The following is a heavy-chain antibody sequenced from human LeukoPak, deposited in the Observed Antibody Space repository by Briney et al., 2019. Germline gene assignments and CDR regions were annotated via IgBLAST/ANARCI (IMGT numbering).Heavy chain of an antibody. CDR1: GGTFSSYA. V-gene: IGHV1-69*13. CDR2: IIPIFGTA. J-gene: IGHJ4*02. Sequence: SVKVSCKASGGTFSSYAISWVRQAPGQGLEWMGGIIPIFGTANYAQKFQGRVTITADESTSTVYMELSSLRSEDTAVYYCARGPRVFDRGYNYYSARPPPYLFDYWGQGTLVTVSS. CDR3: ARGPRVFDRGYNYYSARPPPYLFDY. D-gene: IGHD5-24*01.